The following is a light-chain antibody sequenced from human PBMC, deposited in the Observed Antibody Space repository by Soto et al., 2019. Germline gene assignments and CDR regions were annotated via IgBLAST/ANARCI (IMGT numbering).Light chain of an antibody. J-gene: IGLJ2*01. CDR3: AAWDDSLS. CDR1: SSNIGSNT. V-gene: IGLV1-44*01. CDR2: SNN. Sequence: QLVLTQPPSASGTPGQRVTISCSGSSSNIGSNTVHWYQQLPGTAPKLLIYSNNQRPSGVPDRFSGSKSGTSASLAISGLQSEDEADYYCAAWDDSLSFGGGTKLTVL.